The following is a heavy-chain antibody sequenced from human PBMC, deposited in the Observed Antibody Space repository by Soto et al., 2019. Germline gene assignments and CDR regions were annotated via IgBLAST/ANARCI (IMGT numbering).Heavy chain of an antibody. CDR2: IRAYNGNT. V-gene: IGHV1-18*01. J-gene: IGHJ6*02. CDR1: GYTFTSYG. D-gene: IGHD3-10*01. Sequence: QVQLVQSGAEVKKPGASVKVSCKASGYTFTSYGISWVRQAPGQGLEWMGWIRAYNGNTNYAQNLQGRVTMTTDTSTSTAYMELRSLRSDDTAVYYCASSWFGVSPRDYYYYGMDVWGQGTTVTVSS. CDR3: ASSWFGVSPRDYYYYGMDV.